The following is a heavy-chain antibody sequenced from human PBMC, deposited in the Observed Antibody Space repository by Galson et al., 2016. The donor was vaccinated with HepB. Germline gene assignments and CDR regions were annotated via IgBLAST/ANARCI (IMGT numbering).Heavy chain of an antibody. D-gene: IGHD3-3*01. Sequence: ETLSLTCTVSGGSVSSGIYYGSWIRQPPGKGLEWIGHIYYTGSTNYNSSRKSRVTISTDRSKNQFSLKLSSVTAADTALYYCGRDRRYDFSSGNPRYGMDVWGQGATVIVSS. CDR1: GGSVSSGIYY. CDR3: GRDRRYDFSSGNPRYGMDV. V-gene: IGHV4-61*01. J-gene: IGHJ6*02. CDR2: IYYTGST.